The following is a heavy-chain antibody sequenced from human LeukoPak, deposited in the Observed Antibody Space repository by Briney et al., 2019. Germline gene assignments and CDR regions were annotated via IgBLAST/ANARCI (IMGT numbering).Heavy chain of an antibody. J-gene: IGHJ4*02. CDR3: ARDTVLGNDY. CDR1: GFTFSSYA. D-gene: IGHD4-17*01. CDR2: ISSSSSYI. V-gene: IGHV3-21*01. Sequence: GGSLRLSCAASGFTFSSYAMHWVRQAPGKGLEWVSSISSSSSYIYYADSVKGRFTISRDNAKNSLYLQMNSLRAEDTAVYYCARDTVLGNDYWGQGTLVTVSS.